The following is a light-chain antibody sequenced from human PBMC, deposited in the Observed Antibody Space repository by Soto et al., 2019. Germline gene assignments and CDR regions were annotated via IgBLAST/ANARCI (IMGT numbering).Light chain of an antibody. J-gene: IGKJ5*01. CDR2: AAS. V-gene: IGKV1-8*01. CDR1: QGISSY. Sequence: AIRITQSPSSLSASTGDRVTNTCRASQGISSYLAWYQRKPGKAPKLLIYAASTLQSGVPSRFSGSGSGTDFTLTISCLQSEDFATYYCQQYYSYPPITFGQGTRLEIK. CDR3: QQYYSYPPIT.